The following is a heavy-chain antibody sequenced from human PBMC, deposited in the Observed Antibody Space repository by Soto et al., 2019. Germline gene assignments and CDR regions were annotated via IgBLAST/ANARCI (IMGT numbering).Heavy chain of an antibody. D-gene: IGHD6-13*01. CDR3: AKEMAAVGKGWFDP. Sequence: EVQLLESGGGLVQPGGSLRLSCSTSGFTFSSYAMSWVRQAPGKGLEWVSDIVGSGVDTFYADSVKGRFTIYRDSSKNKLYLQMNSLRDEDTAIYYCAKEMAAVGKGWFDPWGQGTLVTVSS. CDR1: GFTFSSYA. CDR2: IVGSGVDT. J-gene: IGHJ5*01. V-gene: IGHV3-23*01.